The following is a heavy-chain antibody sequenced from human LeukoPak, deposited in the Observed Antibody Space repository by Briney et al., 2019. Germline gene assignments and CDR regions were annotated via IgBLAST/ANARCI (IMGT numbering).Heavy chain of an antibody. Sequence: SETLSLTCTVSGGSISSSSYYWSWIRQPAGKGLEWIGRIYTSGSTNYNPSLKSRVTISVDTSKTQFSLKLSSVTAADTAVYYCARGRITMVPEDYWGQGTLVTVSS. CDR2: IYTSGST. V-gene: IGHV4-61*02. D-gene: IGHD3-10*01. CDR1: GGSISSSSYY. J-gene: IGHJ4*02. CDR3: ARGRITMVPEDY.